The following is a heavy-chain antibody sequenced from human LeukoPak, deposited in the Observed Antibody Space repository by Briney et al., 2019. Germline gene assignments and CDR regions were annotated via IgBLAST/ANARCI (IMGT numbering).Heavy chain of an antibody. V-gene: IGHV4-4*07. J-gene: IGHJ4*02. CDR2: IYTSGST. D-gene: IGHD6-13*01. CDR3: ARDRYSSSWYPPYFDY. CDR1: GGSISSYY. Sequence: KPSETLSLTCTVSGGSISSYYWSWIRRPAGKGLEWIGRIYTSGSTNYNPSLKSRVTMSVDTSKNQFSLKLSSVTAADTAVYYCARDRYSSSWYPPYFDYWGQGTLVTVSS.